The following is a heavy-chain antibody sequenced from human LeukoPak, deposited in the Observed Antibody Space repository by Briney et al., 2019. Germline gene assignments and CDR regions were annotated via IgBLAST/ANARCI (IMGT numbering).Heavy chain of an antibody. Sequence: GRSLRLSCAASGFTFSSYGMHWVRQAPGKGLEWVAVISYDGSNKYYADSVKGRFTISRDNSKNTLYLQMNSLRAEDTAVYYCAKGGGIAAAGLPDYWGQGTLVTVSS. V-gene: IGHV3-30*18. J-gene: IGHJ4*02. CDR2: ISYDGSNK. D-gene: IGHD6-13*01. CDR1: GFTFSSYG. CDR3: AKGGGIAAAGLPDY.